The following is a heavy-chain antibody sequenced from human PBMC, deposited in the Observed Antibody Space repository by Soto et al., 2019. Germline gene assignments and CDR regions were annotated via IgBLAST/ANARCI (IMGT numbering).Heavy chain of an antibody. J-gene: IGHJ4*02. V-gene: IGHV1-69*01. Sequence: QVQLVQSGAEVKKPGSSVKVSCKASGGTFSSYAISWVRQAPGQGLEWMGGIIPIFGTANYVQKFQGRVTITADESTSTAYMELSSLRSEDTAVYYCARDGPPTTVTPGDDYWGQGTLVTVSS. D-gene: IGHD4-17*01. CDR3: ARDGPPTTVTPGDDY. CDR2: IIPIFGTA. CDR1: GGTFSSYA.